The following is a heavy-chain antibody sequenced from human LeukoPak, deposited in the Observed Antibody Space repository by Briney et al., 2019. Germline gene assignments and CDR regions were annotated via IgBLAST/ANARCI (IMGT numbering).Heavy chain of an antibody. CDR1: GFTFSNYA. V-gene: IGHV3-23*01. Sequence: GGSLRLSCAASGFTFSNYAMSWVRQAPGKGLEWVSSISLSGGSTYYADSVKGRFTISRDNSKNTLYLQMNSLSAEDTAVYYCAKAEGYDILTGLDYWGQGTLVTVSS. J-gene: IGHJ4*02. D-gene: IGHD3-9*01. CDR3: AKAEGYDILTGLDY. CDR2: ISLSGGST.